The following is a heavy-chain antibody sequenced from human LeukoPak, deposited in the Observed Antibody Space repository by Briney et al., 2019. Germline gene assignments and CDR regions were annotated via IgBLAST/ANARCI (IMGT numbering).Heavy chain of an antibody. CDR2: INPNSGGT. Sequence: ASVKVSCKASGYTFTGYYMHWVRQAPGQGLEWMGWINPNSGGTNYAQKFQGRVTMTRDTSITTAYMEVNSLTSDDTATYYCARDGGFDIWGQGTMVTVSS. V-gene: IGHV1-2*02. J-gene: IGHJ3*02. CDR1: GYTFTGYY. CDR3: ARDGGFDI. D-gene: IGHD2-15*01.